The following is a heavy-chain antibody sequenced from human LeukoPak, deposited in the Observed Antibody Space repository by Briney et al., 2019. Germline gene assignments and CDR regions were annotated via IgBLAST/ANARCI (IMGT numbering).Heavy chain of an antibody. V-gene: IGHV1-8*01. J-gene: IGHJ4*02. Sequence: ASVKVSCKASGYTFTSYDINWVRQATGQGLEWMGWMNPNSGNTGYAQKFQGRVTMTRNTSISTAYMELSSLRSEDTAVYYCARGGTYYYDSSGYHLRWGQGTLVTVSS. CDR3: ARGGTYYYDSSGYHLR. CDR1: GYTFTSYD. CDR2: MNPNSGNT. D-gene: IGHD3-22*01.